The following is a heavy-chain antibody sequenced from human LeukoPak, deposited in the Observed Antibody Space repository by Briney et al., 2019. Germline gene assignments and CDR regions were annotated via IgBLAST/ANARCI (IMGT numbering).Heavy chain of an antibody. J-gene: IGHJ4*02. CDR1: GFIFRNVW. CDR2: IKSKNDGGTT. V-gene: IGHV3-15*01. Sequence: GGSLRLSCAASGFIFRNVWMTWVRQAPGKGLEWVGRIKSKNDGGTTDYAAPVEGRFSISRDDSKNTLYLQMNSLKTDDTAVYYCTTAPSYADYWGQGTLVTVSS. D-gene: IGHD3-10*01. CDR3: TTAPSYADY.